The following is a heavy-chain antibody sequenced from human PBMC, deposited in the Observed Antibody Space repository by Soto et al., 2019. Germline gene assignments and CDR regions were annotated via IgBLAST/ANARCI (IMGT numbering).Heavy chain of an antibody. J-gene: IGHJ5*01. V-gene: IGHV3-33*01. CDR1: GFTFSSYG. CDR2: IWYDGSNK. CDR3: ARNPGEWFDS. D-gene: IGHD7-27*01. Sequence: QVQLVESGGGVVQPGRSLRLSCAASGFTFSSYGMHWVRQAPGKGLEWVAVIWYDGSNKYYADSVKGRFTISRDNSKNTLYLQMNSLGAEDTAGDSCARNPGEWFDSWGQGTLVTVSS.